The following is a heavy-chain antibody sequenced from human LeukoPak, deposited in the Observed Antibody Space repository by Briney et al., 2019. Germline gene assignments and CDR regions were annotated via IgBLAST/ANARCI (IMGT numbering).Heavy chain of an antibody. Sequence: GGSLRLSCSASGFTFSTYWMSWVRQAPGKGLEWVANMKRDGSEIYYVDSVKGRFTISRDNAKNSLYLQMNSLRAEDTAVYYCARDIVAVPAAMDYYYYYYGMDVWGQGTTVTVSS. D-gene: IGHD2-2*01. V-gene: IGHV3-7*03. CDR2: MKRDGSEI. CDR3: ARDIVAVPAAMDYYYYYYGMDV. J-gene: IGHJ6*02. CDR1: GFTFSTYW.